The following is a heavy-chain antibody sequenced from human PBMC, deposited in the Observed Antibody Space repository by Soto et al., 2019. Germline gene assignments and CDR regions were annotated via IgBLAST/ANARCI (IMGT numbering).Heavy chain of an antibody. Sequence: QLLQSGGGLVQPGGSLTLSCAASGFTFGTTDMSWVRQAPGEGLEWVSTIDGSGGITYYADSVKGRFTISRDNSRNTVYLQMNSLRVDETALYYCVKNSGWFNTWGQGALVTVSS. CDR1: GFTFGTTD. CDR3: VKNSGWFNT. J-gene: IGHJ5*02. V-gene: IGHV3-23*01. D-gene: IGHD3-10*01. CDR2: IDGSGGIT.